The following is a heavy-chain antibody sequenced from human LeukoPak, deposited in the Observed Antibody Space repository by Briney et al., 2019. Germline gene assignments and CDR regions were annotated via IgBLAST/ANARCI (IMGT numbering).Heavy chain of an antibody. CDR3: AKDHSSCRGASCLLHQD. J-gene: IGHJ4*02. CDR1: GFIFNTYA. CDR2: ISRDGGST. Sequence: GGSLRLSCAASGFIFNTYAISWVRRAPGKGLEWVSAISRDGGSTWYADSVEGRFTISRDNSKNTLYLLLNSVRAEDTATYYCAKDHSSCRGASCLLHQDWGQGTLVTVSS. D-gene: IGHD2-15*01. V-gene: IGHV3-23*01.